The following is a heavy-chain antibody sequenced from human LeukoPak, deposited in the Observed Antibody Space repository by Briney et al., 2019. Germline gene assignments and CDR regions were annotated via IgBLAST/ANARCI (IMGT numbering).Heavy chain of an antibody. D-gene: IGHD1-26*01. V-gene: IGHV1-24*01. CDR1: GYTLTELS. Sequence: ASVKVSCKVSGYTLTELSMHWVRQAHGKGLEWMGGFDPEDGETIYAQKFQGRVTMTEDTSTDTAYMELSSLRSEDTAVYYCATVVDSGSRRFDYWGQGTLVTVSS. CDR3: ATVVDSGSRRFDY. J-gene: IGHJ4*02. CDR2: FDPEDGET.